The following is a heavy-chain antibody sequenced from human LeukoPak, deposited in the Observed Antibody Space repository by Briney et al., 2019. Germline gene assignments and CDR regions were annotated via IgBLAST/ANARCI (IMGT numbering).Heavy chain of an antibody. D-gene: IGHD3-9*01. CDR1: GFTFDDYG. CDR2: INWNGGST. V-gene: IGHV3-20*04. Sequence: RPGGSLRLSCAASGFTFDDYGMSWVRQAPGKGLEWVSGINWNGGSTGYADSVKGRFTISRDNAKNSLYLQMNSLRAEDTALYYCAREDYDILTGYHKSWYFDLWGRGTLVTVSS. J-gene: IGHJ2*01. CDR3: AREDYDILTGYHKSWYFDL.